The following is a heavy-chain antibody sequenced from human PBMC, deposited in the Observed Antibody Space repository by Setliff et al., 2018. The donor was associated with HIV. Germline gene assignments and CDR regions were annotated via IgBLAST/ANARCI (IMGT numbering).Heavy chain of an antibody. D-gene: IGHD4-4*01. CDR3: TSPYINYAY. J-gene: IGHJ4*02. CDR2: IRSKAYGGTT. Sequence: GGSLRLSCTASGFTFGDYAMSWVRQAPGKGLEWVGFIRSKAYGGTTEYAASVKGRFTISRDDSKSIAYLQMNSLKTEDTAVYYCTSPYINYAYWGQGTLVTVSS. CDR1: GFTFGDYA. V-gene: IGHV3-49*04.